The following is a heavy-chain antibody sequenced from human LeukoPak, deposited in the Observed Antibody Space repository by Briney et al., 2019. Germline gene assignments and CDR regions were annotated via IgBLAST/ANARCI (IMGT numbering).Heavy chain of an antibody. CDR3: ARDPYSNYVTGGWFDP. V-gene: IGHV3-30-3*01. CDR1: GFTFSSYA. D-gene: IGHD4-11*01. CDR2: ISYDGSNK. J-gene: IGHJ5*02. Sequence: TGGSLRLSCAASGFTFSSYAMHWVRQARGKGLEWVAVISYDGSNKYYADSVKGRFTISRDNSKNTLYLQMNSLRAEDTAVYYCARDPYSNYVTGGWFDPWGQGTLVTVSS.